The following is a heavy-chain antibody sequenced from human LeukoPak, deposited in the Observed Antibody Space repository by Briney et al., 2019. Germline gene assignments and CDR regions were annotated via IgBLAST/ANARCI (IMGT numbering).Heavy chain of an antibody. CDR2: IYPSGST. CDR1: GGSILSNY. V-gene: IGHV4-4*07. J-gene: IGHJ4*02. Sequence: SETLSLTCTVSGGSILSNYWTWIRQPAGKGLEWIGRIYPSGSTNYNPSLKSRVTMSVDTSKNQFSLKLSSVTAADTAVYYCARENSGSYREFDYWGQGTLVTVSS. D-gene: IGHD1-26*01. CDR3: ARENSGSYREFDY.